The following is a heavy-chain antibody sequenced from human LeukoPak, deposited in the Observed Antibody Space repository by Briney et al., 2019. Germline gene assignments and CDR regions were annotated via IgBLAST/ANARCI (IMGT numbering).Heavy chain of an antibody. CDR1: GFNFGDSR. J-gene: IGHJ4*02. CDR3: VRGDWYFES. Sequence: GGSLRLSCAASGFNFGDSRMAWVRQVPGKGLEWVANINQDGTEKHFLDSVEGRFTISRDNAKKSLFLQMSSLRSEDTAVYFCVRGDWYFESWGQGTLVTVSA. CDR2: INQDGTEK. D-gene: IGHD2-21*01. V-gene: IGHV3-7*04.